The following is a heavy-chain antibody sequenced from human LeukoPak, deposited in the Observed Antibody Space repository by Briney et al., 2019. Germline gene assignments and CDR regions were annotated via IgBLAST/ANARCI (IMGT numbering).Heavy chain of an antibody. CDR1: GYTFTGYY. V-gene: IGHV1-2*06. CDR2: INPNSGGT. CDR3: AREVVATVSFDY. J-gene: IGHJ4*02. Sequence: ASVKVSCKASGYTFTGYYMHWVRQAPGQGPEWMGRINPNSGGTNYAQKFQGRVTMTRDTSISTAYMELSRLRSDDTAVYYCAREVVATVSFDYWGQGTLVTVSS. D-gene: IGHD5-12*01.